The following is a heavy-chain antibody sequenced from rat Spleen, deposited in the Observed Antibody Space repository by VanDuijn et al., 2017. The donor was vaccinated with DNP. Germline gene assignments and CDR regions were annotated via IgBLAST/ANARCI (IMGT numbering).Heavy chain of an antibody. CDR3: VRHEYQAFDY. CDR1: GFTFSDYN. J-gene: IGHJ2*01. CDR2: INYAGTTT. V-gene: IGHV5-7*01. Sequence: EVRLVESGGGLVQPGGSLRLSCAASGFTFSDYNMAWVRQAPKKGLEWVATINYAGTTTYYRDSVKGRFTISRDNAKNTQYLQMDSLRSEETATYYCVRHEYQAFDYWGQGVMVTVSS.